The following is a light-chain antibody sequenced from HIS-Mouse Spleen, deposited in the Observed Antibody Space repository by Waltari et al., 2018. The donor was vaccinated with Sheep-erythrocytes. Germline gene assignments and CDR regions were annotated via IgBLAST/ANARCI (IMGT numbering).Light chain of an antibody. V-gene: IGLV3-10*01. CDR1: ALPKKY. J-gene: IGLJ2*01. CDR3: YSTDSSGNQV. Sequence: SYELTQPPSVSVSPGQTARITCSGDALPKKYAYWYQQKSGQAPVLVIYEDSKRPSGLPGRFSGSSSGTMATLTISGAQVEDEADYYCYSTDSSGNQVFGGGTKLTVL. CDR2: EDS.